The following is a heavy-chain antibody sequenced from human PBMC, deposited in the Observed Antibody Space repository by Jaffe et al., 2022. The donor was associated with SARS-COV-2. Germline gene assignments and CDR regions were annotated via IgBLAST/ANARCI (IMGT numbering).Heavy chain of an antibody. D-gene: IGHD3-9*01. Sequence: EVQLVESGGGLVKPGGSLRLSCAASGFSFSDAWMSWVRQAPGKGLEWVGQIKSKTDGGTADYAAPVKGRFTISRDDSKNTLFLQMNSLKTEDTAVYYCTTITISQPFDLWGRGTLVTVSS. CDR2: IKSKTDGGTA. V-gene: IGHV3-15*01. J-gene: IGHJ2*01. CDR3: TTITISQPFDL. CDR1: GFSFSDAW.